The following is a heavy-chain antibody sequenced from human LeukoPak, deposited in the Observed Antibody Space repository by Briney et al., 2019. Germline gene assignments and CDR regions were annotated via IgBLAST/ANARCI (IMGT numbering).Heavy chain of an antibody. D-gene: IGHD6-13*01. Sequence: GGSLRLSCAASGFTFSNYAMSWVRQAPGKGLEWVSVISGSGGNTYYADSVKGRFTISRDNSKNTLYLQMNSLRAEDTAVYYCARSDGPYSSSPPGVWGQGTLVTVSS. CDR3: ARSDGPYSSSPPGV. V-gene: IGHV3-23*01. CDR2: ISGSGGNT. CDR1: GFTFSNYA. J-gene: IGHJ4*02.